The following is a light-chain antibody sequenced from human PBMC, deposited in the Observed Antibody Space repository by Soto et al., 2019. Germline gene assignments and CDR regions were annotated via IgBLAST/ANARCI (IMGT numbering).Light chain of an antibody. J-gene: IGKJ3*01. CDR1: QDISNY. Sequence: DIQMTQSPSSLSASVGDRVTITCQASQDISNYLNWYQQKPGKAPKLLIYDASNLETGXXXXXXXXXXXXXXXFTISSLQPEDIATYYCQQYDNLPLFGPGTKVDNK. CDR3: QQYDNLPL. CDR2: DAS. V-gene: IGKV1-33*01.